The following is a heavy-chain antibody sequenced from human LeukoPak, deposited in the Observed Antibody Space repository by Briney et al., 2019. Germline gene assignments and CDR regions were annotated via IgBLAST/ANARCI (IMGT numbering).Heavy chain of an antibody. CDR2: ISSSSSYT. J-gene: IGHJ3*02. CDR3: ARDRGYGDYVGAFDI. V-gene: IGHV3-11*06. CDR1: GFTFSDYY. D-gene: IGHD4-17*01. Sequence: PGGSLRLSCAASGFTFSDYYMSWIRQAPGKGLEWVSYISSSSSYTNYADSVKGRFTISRDNAKNSLYLQMNSLRDEDTAVYYCARDRGYGDYVGAFDIWGQGTMVTVSS.